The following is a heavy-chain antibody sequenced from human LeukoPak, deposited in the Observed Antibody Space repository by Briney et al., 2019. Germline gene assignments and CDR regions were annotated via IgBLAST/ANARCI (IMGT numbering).Heavy chain of an antibody. D-gene: IGHD3-16*01. Sequence: SSVQDSCKTSGYTFTTYYIHGVRQAPGQGLQWMGVINRSRSTPSYVEKFQGRVTITRDTSTSTVYMELSSLTADDAAIYYCASSLRMGGAFDLWGQGTMVTVSS. V-gene: IGHV1-46*01. CDR1: GYTFTTYY. J-gene: IGHJ3*01. CDR2: INRSRSTP. CDR3: ASSLRMGGAFDL.